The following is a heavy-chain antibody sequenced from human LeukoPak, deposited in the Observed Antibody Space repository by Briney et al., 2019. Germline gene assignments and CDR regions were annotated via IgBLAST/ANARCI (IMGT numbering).Heavy chain of an antibody. D-gene: IGHD6-19*01. CDR2: INGDGTTS. V-gene: IGHV3-74*01. CDR1: GFSFSSHW. CDR3: ARTIAVNGGDFDY. Sequence: PGGSLRLSCAASGFSFSSHWMHLGRRPPGPGLVVGARINGDGTTSSHADSVKGRFTISRDNAKNTLYLQMNSLRAEDTALYYCARTIAVNGGDFDYWGQGTLVTVSS. J-gene: IGHJ4*02.